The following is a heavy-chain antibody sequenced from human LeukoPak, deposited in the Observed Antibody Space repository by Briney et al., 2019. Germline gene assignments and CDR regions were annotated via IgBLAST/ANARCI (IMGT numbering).Heavy chain of an antibody. CDR2: VYYSGST. CDR1: GDSLTSGSYY. Sequence: PSETLSLTCTVSGDSLTSGSYYWSWIRQPPGRGLEWIGYVYYSGSTNYNPSLKSRVTMSVDTSKNQFSPMLISVTAADTAVYYCARGYSSSWYPSAFDIWGQGTMVTVSS. D-gene: IGHD6-13*01. J-gene: IGHJ3*02. CDR3: ARGYSSSWYPSAFDI. V-gene: IGHV4-61*01.